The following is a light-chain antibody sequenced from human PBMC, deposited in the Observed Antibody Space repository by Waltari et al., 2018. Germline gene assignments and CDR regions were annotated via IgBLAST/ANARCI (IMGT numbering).Light chain of an antibody. CDR3: CSYTTPTTVV. J-gene: IGLJ3*02. Sequence: VSWYQQHPGKAPKLIIYEVTNRPSGVSNRFSGSKSGNTASLPISGLHAEDEADYYRCSYTTPTTVVLGGGTKLTVL. CDR2: EVT. V-gene: IGLV2-14*01.